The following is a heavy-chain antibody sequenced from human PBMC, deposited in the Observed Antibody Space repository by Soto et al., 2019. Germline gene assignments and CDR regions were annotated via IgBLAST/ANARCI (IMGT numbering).Heavy chain of an antibody. D-gene: IGHD6-6*01. V-gene: IGHV3-23*01. Sequence: EVQLLESGGGLVQPGGSLRLSCAASGFTFSSYAMTWVRQAPGKGLEWVSTILGTVTTYYAGSVKGRFTISRDNSKNSLYLQMNSLRVEDTAVYFCARDSNSWYYWGQGTAVTVSS. J-gene: IGHJ4*02. CDR3: ARDSNSWYY. CDR1: GFTFSSYA. CDR2: ILGTVTT.